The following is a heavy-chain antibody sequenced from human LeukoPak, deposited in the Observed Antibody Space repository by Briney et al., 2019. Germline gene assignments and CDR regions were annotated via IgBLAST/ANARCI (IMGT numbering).Heavy chain of an antibody. D-gene: IGHD5-24*01. J-gene: IGHJ2*01. CDR2: ISDSGST. CDR1: GSSIVGYH. Sequence: PSETLSLTCTVSGSSIVGYHWSWLRQPPGSGLEWIGYISDSGSTNYNPSLESRVTISVDMSKKQLSLKLSSVTAADTAVYYCARGRRDPLWGRGTLVTVSS. CDR3: ARGRRDPL. V-gene: IGHV4-59*12.